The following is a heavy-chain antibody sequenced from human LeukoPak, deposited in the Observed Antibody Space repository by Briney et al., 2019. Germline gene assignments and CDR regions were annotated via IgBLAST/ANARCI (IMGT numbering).Heavy chain of an antibody. Sequence: SETLSLTCTVSGVSISSSSYYWAWIRQPQGTGLDWIGTIYYSATTYYNPPLKSRVTISADTSKNHFSLKLSSVTAADTAVYYCARPGHSYYYMDVWGKGTTVTVSS. D-gene: IGHD1-1*01. V-gene: IGHV4-39*02. CDR1: GVSISSSSYY. J-gene: IGHJ6*03. CDR3: ARPGHSYYYMDV. CDR2: IYYSATT.